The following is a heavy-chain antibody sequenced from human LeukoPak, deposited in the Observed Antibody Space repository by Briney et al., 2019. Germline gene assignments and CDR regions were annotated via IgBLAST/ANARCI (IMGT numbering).Heavy chain of an antibody. CDR2: INHSGST. CDR3: ARGDYGSGTYLWGS. V-gene: IGHV4-34*01. CDR1: GGSFGGYY. J-gene: IGHJ5*02. D-gene: IGHD3-10*01. Sequence: PSETLSLTCAVYGGSFGGYYWSWIRQPPGKGLEWIGEINHSGSTNYNPSLKSRVTISVDTSKNQFSLQLTSVTAADTAVYYCARGDYGSGTYLWGSWGQGILVTVSP.